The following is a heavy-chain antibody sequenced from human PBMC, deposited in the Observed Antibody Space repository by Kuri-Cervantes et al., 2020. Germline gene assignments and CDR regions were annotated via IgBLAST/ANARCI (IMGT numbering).Heavy chain of an antibody. CDR2: MNPNSGNT. Sequence: ASVKVSCKASGYTFTSYGISWVRQATGQGLEWMGWMNPNSGNTGYAQKFQGRVTMTRNTSISTAYMELSSLRSEDTAVYYCARSRRVELWKGFDYWGQGTLVTVSS. J-gene: IGHJ4*02. CDR3: ARSRRVELWKGFDY. D-gene: IGHD1-7*01. CDR1: GYTFTSYG. V-gene: IGHV1-8*02.